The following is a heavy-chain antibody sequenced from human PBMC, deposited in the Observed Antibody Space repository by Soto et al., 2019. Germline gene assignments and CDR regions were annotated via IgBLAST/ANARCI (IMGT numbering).Heavy chain of an antibody. J-gene: IGHJ3*01. CDR2: INAGNGDT. CDR1: GYTFITYA. CDR3: VGSAGGSPPWFDV. D-gene: IGHD3-16*01. Sequence: QVHLVQSGAEVKKPGASVKVSCKASGYTFITYALHWVRQAPGQRLEWMGWINAGNGDTKYSQKFQGSVTITRNISAPTAYMELSSLRSEDTAVYYCVGSAGGSPPWFDVWGQGTMVTVSS. V-gene: IGHV1-3*01.